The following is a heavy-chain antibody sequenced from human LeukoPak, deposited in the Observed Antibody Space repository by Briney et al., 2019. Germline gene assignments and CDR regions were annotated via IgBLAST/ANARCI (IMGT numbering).Heavy chain of an antibody. CDR2: MNPNSGNT. CDR3: ARSDTAMDWFDP. D-gene: IGHD5-18*01. J-gene: IGHJ5*02. V-gene: IGHV1-8*01. CDR1: GYTFTSYD. Sequence: ASVKVSCKASGYTFTSYDINWVRQATGQGLEWMGWMNPNSGNTGYAQKFQGRVTMTRNTSISTAYMELSSLRSEDTAVYYCARSDTAMDWFDPWGQGTLVTVSS.